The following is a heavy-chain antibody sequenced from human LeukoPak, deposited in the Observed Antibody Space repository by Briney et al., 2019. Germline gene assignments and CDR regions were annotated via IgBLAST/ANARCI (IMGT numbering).Heavy chain of an antibody. CDR2: ISSSSRYI. J-gene: IGHJ4*02. V-gene: IGHV3-21*04. Sequence: GGSLRLSCAASGFTFSSYSMNWVSQAAGKGMEWVSSISSSSRYINYAESVKGRFTISRYNAKNSLYLQMNSLRADDMALYYCAKDITVSSSSGFDYWGQGTLVTVSS. CDR3: AKDITVSSSSGFDY. D-gene: IGHD6-6*01. CDR1: GFTFSSYS.